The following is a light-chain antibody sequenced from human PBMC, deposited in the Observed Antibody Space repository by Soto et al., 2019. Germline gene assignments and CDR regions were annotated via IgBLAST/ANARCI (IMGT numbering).Light chain of an antibody. CDR1: QSISSY. Sequence: DIHMTQSPSSLSAAVGDRVTITCRASQSISSYLNWYQQKPGKAPKLLIYAASSLQSGVPSRFSGSGSGTDFTLTISSLQPEDSATYYCQQSPTTTSWMFGQGTRWIS. J-gene: IGKJ1*01. CDR2: AAS. V-gene: IGKV1-39*01. CDR3: QQSPTTTSWM.